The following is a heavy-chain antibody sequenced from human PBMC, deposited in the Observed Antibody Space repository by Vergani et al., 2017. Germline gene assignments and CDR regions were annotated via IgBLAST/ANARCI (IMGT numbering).Heavy chain of an antibody. CDR2: IKQDGSKK. CDR1: GFTFNSYW. CDR3: ARDVHEDAFDI. J-gene: IGHJ3*02. V-gene: IGHV3-7*01. Sequence: EGQLVESGGGLVQPGGSLRLSCAASGFTFNSYWMTWARQAPGKGLEWVANIKQDGSKKYYVDSVKGRFTISRDNAKNSLYLQMSSLRAEDTAVYYCARDVHEDAFDIWGQGTMVTVSS.